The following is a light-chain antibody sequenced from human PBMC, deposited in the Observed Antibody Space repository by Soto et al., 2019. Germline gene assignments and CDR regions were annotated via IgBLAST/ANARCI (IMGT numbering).Light chain of an antibody. CDR1: QSIRNW. V-gene: IGKV1-5*01. CDR3: QHYNSYSEA. J-gene: IGKJ1*01. CDR2: DAS. Sequence: DIHMTQSPSSLSASIGDRVTIRCRASQSIRNWLAWYRQKPGKAPKLLIYDASSLASGVPSRFSGSGSGTEFTLTISSLQPDDFATYYCQHYNSYSEAFGQGTKVDIK.